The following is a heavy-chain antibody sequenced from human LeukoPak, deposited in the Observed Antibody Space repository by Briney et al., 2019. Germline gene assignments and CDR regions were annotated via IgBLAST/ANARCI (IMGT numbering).Heavy chain of an antibody. CDR3: AGGLTDYYDTSGYFDY. Sequence: PGGSLILSCAASGFTFSSYEMNWVRQAPGKGLEWVSSISSSSSYIYYADSVKGRFTISRDNAKNSLDLQMNSLRAEDTAVYYCAGGLTDYYDTSGYFDYWGQGTLVTVSS. CDR1: GFTFSSYE. CDR2: ISSSSSYI. D-gene: IGHD3-22*01. J-gene: IGHJ4*02. V-gene: IGHV3-21*01.